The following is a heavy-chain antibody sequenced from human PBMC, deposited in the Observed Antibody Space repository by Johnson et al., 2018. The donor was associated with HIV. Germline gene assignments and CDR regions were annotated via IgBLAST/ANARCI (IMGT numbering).Heavy chain of an antibody. V-gene: IGHV3-30*04. J-gene: IGHJ3*02. Sequence: QVQLVESGGGLVQPGRSLRLSCAASGFIFSSYALHWVRQTPGKGLEWVAVISYDGSNRYYADSVKGRFTISRDNSKNTRYLQRNSLRAEDTAVSYCARDKRYWSGGSCHLGAFDIWSQGKMVTVSS. CDR2: ISYDGSNR. D-gene: IGHD2-15*01. CDR1: GFIFSSYA. CDR3: ARDKRYWSGGSCHLGAFDI.